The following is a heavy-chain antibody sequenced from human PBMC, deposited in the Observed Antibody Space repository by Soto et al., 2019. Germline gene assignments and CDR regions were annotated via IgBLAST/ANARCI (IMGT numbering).Heavy chain of an antibody. CDR1: GYTFTTYG. D-gene: IGHD6-6*01. J-gene: IGHJ4*02. CDR3: ARGRDGDY. V-gene: IGHV1-18*01. CDR2: ISAHNGNT. Sequence: QVHLVQSGAEVKKPGASVKVSCKGSGYTFTTYGITWVRQAPGQGLEWMGWISAHNGNTNYAQKLQGRVTVTRDASTSTAYMELRSLRSDDTAVYYCARGRDGDYWGQGALVTVSS.